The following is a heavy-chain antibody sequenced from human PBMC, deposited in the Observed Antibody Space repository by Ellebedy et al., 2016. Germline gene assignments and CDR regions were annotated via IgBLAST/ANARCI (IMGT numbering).Heavy chain of an antibody. Sequence: GESLKISCAASGFTFSSYSMNWVRQAPGKGLEWVSYISSSSSTIYYADSVKGRFTISRDNAKNSLYLQMNSLRAEDTAVYYCARGAVGATDWGQGTLVTVSS. V-gene: IGHV3-48*04. CDR2: ISSSSSTI. CDR1: GFTFSSYS. D-gene: IGHD1-26*01. J-gene: IGHJ4*02. CDR3: ARGAVGATD.